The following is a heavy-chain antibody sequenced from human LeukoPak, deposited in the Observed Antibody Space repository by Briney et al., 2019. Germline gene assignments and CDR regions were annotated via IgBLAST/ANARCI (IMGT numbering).Heavy chain of an antibody. CDR2: IYHSGST. CDR3: ARGLLSGEMDV. Sequence: SETLSLTCAVSGGSISSGGYSWSWIRQPPGKGLEWNGYIYHSGSTYYNPSLKSRVTISVDRSKNQFSLKLSSVTAADTAVYYCARGLLSGEMDVWGQGTTVTFSS. CDR1: GGSISSGGYS. J-gene: IGHJ6*02. V-gene: IGHV4-30-2*01. D-gene: IGHD4-17*01.